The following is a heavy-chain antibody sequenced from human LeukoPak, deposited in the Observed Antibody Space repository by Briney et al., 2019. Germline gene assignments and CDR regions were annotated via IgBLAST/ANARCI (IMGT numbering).Heavy chain of an antibody. Sequence: SETLSLTCGVYDGSFSGYSWSWVRQSPDKGLEWIGEINHSGSTNYNPSLQSRVTISIDTSKKQFSMMLSSVTAADTAVYYCARHRAYTYAFYGGNPLDYWGQGTVVTVSS. J-gene: IGHJ4*02. CDR2: INHSGST. D-gene: IGHD4-23*01. CDR3: ARHRAYTYAFYGGNPLDY. V-gene: IGHV4-34*01. CDR1: DGSFSGYS.